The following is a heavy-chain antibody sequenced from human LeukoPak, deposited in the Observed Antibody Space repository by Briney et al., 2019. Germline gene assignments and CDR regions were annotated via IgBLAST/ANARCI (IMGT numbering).Heavy chain of an antibody. D-gene: IGHD5-24*01. CDR2: ISAYNGNT. J-gene: IGHJ4*02. CDR3: ARGGPRWLQLKPFDY. V-gene: IGHV1-18*01. Sequence: ASVKVSCKASGYTFTSYGISWVRQAPGQGLEWMGWISAYNGNTNYAQKFQGRVTMTRNTSISTAYMELSSLRSEDTAVYYCARGGPRWLQLKPFDYWGQGTLVTVSS. CDR1: GYTFTSYG.